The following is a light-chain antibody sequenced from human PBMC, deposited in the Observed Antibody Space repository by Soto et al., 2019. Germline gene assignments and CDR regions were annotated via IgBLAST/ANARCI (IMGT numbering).Light chain of an antibody. CDR2: EVS. CDR1: SSDVGAYDF. Sequence: QSALTQPASVSGSPGQSITISCTGTSSDVGAYDFVSWYQQHPDKAPQLMIYEVSNRPSGVSYRFSGSKSVNTATLTISGLQAEDEADYYCSSHTTSNTRVFGTGTKVTVL. V-gene: IGLV2-14*01. CDR3: SSHTTSNTRV. J-gene: IGLJ1*01.